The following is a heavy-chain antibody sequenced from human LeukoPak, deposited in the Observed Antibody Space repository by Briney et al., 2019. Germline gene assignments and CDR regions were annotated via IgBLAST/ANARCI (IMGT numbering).Heavy chain of an antibody. CDR1: GGSISSSSYY. J-gene: IGHJ3*02. Sequence: SETLSLTCTVSGGSISSSSYYWGWIRQPPGKGLEWIGSIYYSGSTYYNPSLKSRVTISVDTSKNQFSLKLSSVTAADTAVYYCARLHSHYDSSEEIWGQGTMVTVSS. V-gene: IGHV4-39*01. D-gene: IGHD3-22*01. CDR3: ARLHSHYDSSEEI. CDR2: IYYSGST.